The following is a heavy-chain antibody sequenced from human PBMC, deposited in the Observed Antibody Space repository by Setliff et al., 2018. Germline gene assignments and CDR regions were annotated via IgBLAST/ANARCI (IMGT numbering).Heavy chain of an antibody. CDR3: SRDLQGSGDYVVDY. Sequence: PGGSLRLSCAASGFTFSSYWMSWVRQAPGEGLEWVANIKQDGSEKYYVDSVKGRFTISRDNAKNSLYLQMNSLRVEDTAVYYCSRDLQGSGDYVVDYWGQGTLVTVSS. CDR2: IKQDGSEK. CDR1: GFTFSSYW. V-gene: IGHV3-7*01. J-gene: IGHJ4*02. D-gene: IGHD4-17*01.